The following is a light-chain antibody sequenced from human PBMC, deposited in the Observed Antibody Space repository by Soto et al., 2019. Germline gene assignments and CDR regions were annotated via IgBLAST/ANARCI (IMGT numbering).Light chain of an antibody. V-gene: IGLV3-21*04. CDR1: DIGSKS. Sequence: SYELTQPPSVSVAPGKTARITCGESDIGSKSVHWYLQKPGQAPVLVIYYDRHRPSGIPERFSGSNSGNTATLTISRVEAGDEADYYCQVWDSGSDLVVFGGGTKLTVL. J-gene: IGLJ2*01. CDR3: QVWDSGSDLVV. CDR2: YDR.